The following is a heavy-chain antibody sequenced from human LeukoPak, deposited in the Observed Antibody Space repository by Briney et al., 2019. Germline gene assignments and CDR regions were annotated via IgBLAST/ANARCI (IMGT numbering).Heavy chain of an antibody. Sequence: PGGTLRLSCAASGFTFSSYAMHWVRQAPGKGLGWVAVISFDGSNKYYADSVKGRFTISRDNSKNTLYLQMNSLRAEDTAVYYCARDGEQQLVGYFDYWGQGTLVTVSS. D-gene: IGHD6-13*01. CDR2: ISFDGSNK. CDR1: GFTFSSYA. J-gene: IGHJ4*02. CDR3: ARDGEQQLVGYFDY. V-gene: IGHV3-30-3*01.